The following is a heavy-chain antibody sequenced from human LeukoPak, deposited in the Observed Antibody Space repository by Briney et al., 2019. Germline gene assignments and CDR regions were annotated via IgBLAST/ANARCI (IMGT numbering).Heavy chain of an antibody. CDR2: ISSSGSTI. J-gene: IGHJ6*02. D-gene: IGHD3-22*01. V-gene: IGHV3-48*03. CDR1: GFTFSSYE. Sequence: GGSLRLSCAASGFTFSSYEMNWVRQAPGKGLEWVSYISSSGSTIYYADSVKGRFTISRDNAKNSLYLQMNSLGAEDTAVYYCARDYYDSSGYPYYYYYCGMDVWGQGTTVTVSS. CDR3: ARDYYDSSGYPYYYYYCGMDV.